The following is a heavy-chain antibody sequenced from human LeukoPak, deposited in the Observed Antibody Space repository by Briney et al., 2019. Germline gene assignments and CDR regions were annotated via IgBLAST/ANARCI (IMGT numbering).Heavy chain of an antibody. D-gene: IGHD4-17*01. Sequence: GGSLRLSCAASGFTFSSYSMNWVRQAPGKGLEWVSSITSSSSYIYYAHSVKGRFTISRDNAKNSLYLQMNSLRAEDTAVYYCARTNVDYGPYWGQGTLVTVSS. V-gene: IGHV3-21*01. J-gene: IGHJ4*02. CDR1: GFTFSSYS. CDR2: ITSSSSYI. CDR3: ARTNVDYGPY.